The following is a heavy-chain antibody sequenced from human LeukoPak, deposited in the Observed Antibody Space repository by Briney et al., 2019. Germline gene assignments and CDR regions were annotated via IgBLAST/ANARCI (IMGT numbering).Heavy chain of an antibody. D-gene: IGHD6-19*01. V-gene: IGHV3-23*01. CDR1: GFTFSSYS. J-gene: IGHJ4*02. CDR3: AREIYGTRGWYSADY. Sequence: PGGSLRLSCAASGFTFSSYSMNWVRQAPGKGLEWVSAAAASGRTYNADSVKGRFTISRDDSRNTVYLQMDSLRAEDTAVYYCAREIYGTRGWYSADYWGQGALVTVSS. CDR2: AAASGRT.